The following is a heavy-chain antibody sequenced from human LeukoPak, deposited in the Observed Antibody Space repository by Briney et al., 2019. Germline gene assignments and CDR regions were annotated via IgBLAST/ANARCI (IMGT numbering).Heavy chain of an antibody. J-gene: IGHJ4*02. V-gene: IGHV3-23*01. CDR1: GGSISSSSYY. D-gene: IGHD3-16*02. CDR2: ISGSGGST. CDR3: ARDLGYDYVWGSYRNREADY. Sequence: ETLSLTCTVSGGSISSSSYYWGWIRQPPGKGLEWVSAISGSGGSTYYADSVKGRFTISRDNSKNTLYLQMNSLRAEDTAVYYCARDLGYDYVWGSYRNREADYWGQGTLVTVSS.